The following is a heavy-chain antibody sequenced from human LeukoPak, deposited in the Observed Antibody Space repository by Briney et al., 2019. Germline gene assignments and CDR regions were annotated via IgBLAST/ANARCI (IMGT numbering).Heavy chain of an antibody. CDR3: ARVKSVNSSSWYYFGY. V-gene: IGHV4-4*02. J-gene: IGHJ4*02. D-gene: IGHD6-13*01. Sequence: SETLSLTCAVSGGSISSSNWWSWVRQPPGKGLEWIGEIYHSGSTNYNPSLKSRVTISVDKSKNQFSLKLSSVTAADTAVYYCARVKSVNSSSWYYFGYWGQGTLVTVSS. CDR2: IYHSGST. CDR1: GGSISSSNW.